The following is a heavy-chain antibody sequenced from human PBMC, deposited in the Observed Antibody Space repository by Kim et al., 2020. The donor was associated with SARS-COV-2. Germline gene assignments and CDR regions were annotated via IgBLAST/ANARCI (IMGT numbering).Heavy chain of an antibody. CDR2: IYSGGST. V-gene: IGHV3-53*01. CDR3: ARDRRFSGSHRDYYYYYGMDV. CDR1: GFTVSSNY. Sequence: GGSLRLSCAASGFTVSSNYMSWVRQAPGKGLEWVSVIYSGGSTYYADSVKGRFTISRDNSKNTLYLQMNSLRAEDTAVYYCARDRRFSGSHRDYYYYYGMDVWGQGTTVTVSS. J-gene: IGHJ6*02. D-gene: IGHD1-26*01.